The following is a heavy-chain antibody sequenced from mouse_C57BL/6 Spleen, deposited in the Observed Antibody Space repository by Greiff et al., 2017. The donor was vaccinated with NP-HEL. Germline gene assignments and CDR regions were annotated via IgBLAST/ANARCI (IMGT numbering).Heavy chain of an antibody. CDR2: IDPSDSYT. J-gene: IGHJ4*01. D-gene: IGHD2-5*01. V-gene: IGHV1-69*01. CDR3: ARKDYSNYGRYAMDY. CDR1: GYTFTSYW. Sequence: VQLQQPGAELVMPGASVKLSCKASGYTFTSYWMHWVKQRPGQGLEWIGEIDPSDSYTNYNQKFKGKSTLTVDKSSSTAYMQLSSLTSEDSAVYYCARKDYSNYGRYAMDYWGQGTSVTVSS.